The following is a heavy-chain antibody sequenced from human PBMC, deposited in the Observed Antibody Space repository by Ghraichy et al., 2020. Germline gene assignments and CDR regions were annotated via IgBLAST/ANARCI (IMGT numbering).Heavy chain of an antibody. CDR2: INHSGST. J-gene: IGHJ4*02. CDR3: ARGKGTAMATEPYYFDY. CDR1: GGSFSGYY. Sequence: SETLSLTCAVYGGSFSGYYWSWIRQPPGKGLEWIGEINHSGSTNYNPSLKSRVTISVDTSKNQFSLKLSSVTAADTAVYYCARGKGTAMATEPYYFDYWGQGTLVTVSS. V-gene: IGHV4-34*01. D-gene: IGHD5-18*01.